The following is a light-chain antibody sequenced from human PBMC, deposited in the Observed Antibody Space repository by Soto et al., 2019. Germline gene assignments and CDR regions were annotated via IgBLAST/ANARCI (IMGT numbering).Light chain of an antibody. CDR2: RTS. V-gene: IGKV3-20*01. CDR3: QQYGSSPWT. J-gene: IGKJ1*01. Sequence: EIVLTQSPGPLSLSPGERATLSCRASQSVSSTYLAWYQQKPGQAPRLLIYRTSTRATGIPARFSGSGSGTDFTLTISRLEPEDFAVYYCQQYGSSPWTFGQGTKV. CDR1: QSVSSTY.